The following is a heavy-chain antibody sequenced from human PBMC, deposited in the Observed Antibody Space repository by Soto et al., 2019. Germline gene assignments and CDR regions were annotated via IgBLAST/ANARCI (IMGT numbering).Heavy chain of an antibody. CDR3: ARDMTSPDDTDEYYYYYGMDV. CDR1: GFAFSRFT. CDR2: ISSLGSYK. V-gene: IGHV3-21*06. J-gene: IGHJ6*02. D-gene: IGHD2-2*01. Sequence: EVQLVESGGALVKPGGSLRLSCAASGFAFSRFTMNWVRQASGKGLEWVSSISSLGSYKYYADSMKGRLTISRDNAKNSLYLQMNSLRAEDTAVYYCARDMTSPDDTDEYYYYYGMDVWGQGTTVTVSS.